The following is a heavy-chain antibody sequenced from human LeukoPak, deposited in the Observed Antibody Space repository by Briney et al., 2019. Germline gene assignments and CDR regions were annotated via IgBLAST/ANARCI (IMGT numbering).Heavy chain of an antibody. D-gene: IGHD3/OR15-3a*01. CDR1: GDSVSSNSAA. CDR2: TYYRSKWYN. CDR3: ARGSLDSGYYYYYYYMDV. V-gene: IGHV6-1*01. Sequence: SQTLSLTCAISGDSVSSNSAAWNWIRQSPSRGLEWLGRTYYRSKWYNDYAVSVKGRITINPDTSKNQFSLQLNSVTPEDTAVYYCARGSLDSGYYYYYYYMDVWGKGTTVTISS. J-gene: IGHJ6*03.